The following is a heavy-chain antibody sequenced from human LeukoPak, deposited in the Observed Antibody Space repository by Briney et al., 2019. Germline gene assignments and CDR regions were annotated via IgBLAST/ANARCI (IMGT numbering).Heavy chain of an antibody. CDR3: ARVSDYFDTGGYLFDY. CDR1: GGSISGYH. CDR2: IYYSGST. J-gene: IGHJ4*02. D-gene: IGHD3-22*01. V-gene: IGHV4-59*01. Sequence: PSETLSLTCTVSGGSISGYHWSWIRQPPGKGLDWIAFIYYSGSTNYNPSLKSRITISLDTSKNQFSLKVTSVTASDTAVYYCARVSDYFDTGGYLFDYWGQGTLVTVSP.